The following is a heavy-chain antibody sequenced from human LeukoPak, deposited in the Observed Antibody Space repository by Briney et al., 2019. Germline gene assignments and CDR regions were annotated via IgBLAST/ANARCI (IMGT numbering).Heavy chain of an antibody. CDR2: IWYDGSNK. CDR3: ARGRDWGNWYFDL. J-gene: IGHJ2*01. Sequence: GGSLRLSCAASGFTFSSYGMHWVRQPPGKGLEWVAVIWYDGSNKYYADSVKGRFTISRDNSKNTLYLQMNSLRAEDTAVYYCARGRDWGNWYFDLWGRGNLVTVSS. CDR1: GFTFSSYG. D-gene: IGHD7-27*01. V-gene: IGHV3-33*08.